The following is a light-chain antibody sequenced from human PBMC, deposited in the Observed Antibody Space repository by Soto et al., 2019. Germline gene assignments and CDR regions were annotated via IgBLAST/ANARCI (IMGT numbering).Light chain of an antibody. CDR2: DAS. V-gene: IGKV1-5*01. CDR3: QQYNSFVT. CDR1: QSISSW. Sequence: DIHMTQPPFTLFVSVGDRVLITCRASQSISSWLAWYQQKPGKAPKLLIFDASSLESGVPSRFSGSGSGTEFTLTISSLQPDDFATYYCQQYNSFVTFGQGTKVDIK. J-gene: IGKJ1*01.